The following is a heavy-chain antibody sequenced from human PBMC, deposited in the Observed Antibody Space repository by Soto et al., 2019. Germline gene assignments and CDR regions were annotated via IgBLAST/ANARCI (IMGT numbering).Heavy chain of an antibody. V-gene: IGHV3-9*01. CDR3: AKGAAIGFGENHTSREYFDY. J-gene: IGHJ4*02. CDR1: GFTFDDYA. D-gene: IGHD3-10*01. Sequence: EVQLVESGGGLVQPGRSLRLSCAASGFTFDDYAMHWVRQAPGKGLEWVSRISWNSGSIGYVDSVKGRLTISRDNAKNSMYLRMNSRRAEDTALYYCAKGAAIGFGENHTSREYFDYWGQGTLVTVSS. CDR2: ISWNSGSI.